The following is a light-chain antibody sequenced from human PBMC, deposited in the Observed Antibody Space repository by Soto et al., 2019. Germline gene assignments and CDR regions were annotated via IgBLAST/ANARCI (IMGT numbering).Light chain of an antibody. CDR2: DAS. V-gene: IGKV3-11*01. CDR3: QQSSSWPLPIT. J-gene: IGKJ5*01. CDR1: QSVSTY. Sequence: EIVLTQSPATLSLSPGERATLSCRASQSVSTYLAWYQQKPGQAPRLLIYDASNRATGIPARFSGSGSGTDFTLTISGLEPEDFAVYYCQQSSSWPLPITFGQGTRLEIK.